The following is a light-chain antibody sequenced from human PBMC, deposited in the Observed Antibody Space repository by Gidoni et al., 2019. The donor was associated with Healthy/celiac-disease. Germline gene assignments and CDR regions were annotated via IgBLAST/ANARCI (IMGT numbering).Light chain of an antibody. V-gene: IGLV1-40*01. CDR1: SSNIGAGYG. CDR3: QSYDSSLSGYV. CDR2: GNS. J-gene: IGLJ1*01. Sequence: SVLTQPPSVSVAPGQRVTISCTGSSSNIGAGYGVHWYQQLPGTAPKLLIYGNSNRPSGVPDRFSGSKSGTSASLAITGLQAEDEADYYCQSYDSSLSGYVFGTGTKVTVL.